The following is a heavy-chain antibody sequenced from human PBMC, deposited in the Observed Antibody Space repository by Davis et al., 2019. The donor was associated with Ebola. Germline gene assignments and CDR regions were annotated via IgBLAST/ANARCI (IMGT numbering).Heavy chain of an antibody. CDR1: GFTFRNSA. CDR3: VKGYYYDTNDFDMDV. CDR2: ISSDSNFK. V-gene: IGHV3-30-3*01. D-gene: IGHD3-22*01. Sequence: GESLKISCAASGFTFRNSAMHWVRQAPGKGLEWLSLISSDSNFKYYAASMQGRVTVSRDNVKDTVYLQMNSLRVEDTALYYCVKGYYYDTNDFDMDVWGQGTTVTVSS. J-gene: IGHJ6*02.